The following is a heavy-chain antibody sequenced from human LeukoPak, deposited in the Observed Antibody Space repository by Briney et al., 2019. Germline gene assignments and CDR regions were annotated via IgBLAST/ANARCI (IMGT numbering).Heavy chain of an antibody. CDR3: ARMSGYDSSGYFLLFDY. J-gene: IGHJ4*02. CDR2: IYDSGST. V-gene: IGHV4-30-4*01. CDR1: GGSISSGDYY. Sequence: SQTLSLTCTVSGGSISSGDYYWSWIRQPPGKGLEWIGDIYDSGSTHYNPSLKSRVTISVDTSKNRFSLKLSSVTAADTAVYYCARMSGYDSSGYFLLFDYWGQGTLVTVSS. D-gene: IGHD3-22*01.